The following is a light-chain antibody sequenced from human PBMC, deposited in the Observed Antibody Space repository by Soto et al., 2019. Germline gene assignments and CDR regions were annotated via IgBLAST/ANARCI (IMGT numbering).Light chain of an antibody. CDR3: QHYHNLPFT. CDR2: DAA. J-gene: IGKJ3*01. V-gene: IGKV1-33*01. Sequence: DIQMTQSPSSLSASVGDRVTITCQASQDISNYLSWYQQKPGKAPKLLIYDAANLQTGVPSRFSGGGSGTHFALTISSPQPEDIATYYCQHYHNLPFTFGPGTKVDVK. CDR1: QDISNY.